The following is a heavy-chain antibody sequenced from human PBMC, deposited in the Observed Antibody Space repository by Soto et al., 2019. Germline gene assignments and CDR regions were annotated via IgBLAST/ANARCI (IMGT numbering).Heavy chain of an antibody. V-gene: IGHV5-10-1*01. J-gene: IGHJ6*02. CDR3: ARVGPGVVVVAATRYYYYGMDV. CDR1: GYSFTSYW. Sequence: PGESLKISCKGSGYSFTSYWISWVRQMPGKGLEWMGRIDPGDSYTNYSPSFQGHVTISADKSISTAYLQWSSLKASDTAMYYCARVGPGVVVVAATRYYYYGMDVWGQGTTVTVSS. D-gene: IGHD2-15*01. CDR2: IDPGDSYT.